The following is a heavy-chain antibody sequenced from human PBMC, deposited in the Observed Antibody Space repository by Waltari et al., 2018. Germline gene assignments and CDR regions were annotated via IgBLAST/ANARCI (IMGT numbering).Heavy chain of an antibody. CDR1: GTSITNYY. J-gene: IGHJ4*02. CDR2: ISDIGNT. CDR3: AGMSGAAAGKFDY. D-gene: IGHD6-13*01. V-gene: IGHV4-59*01. Sequence: QVQLQESGPGLVKPSETLSLTCIVSGTSITNYYWSWIRQPPGKGLEWIGLISDIGNTKYNPSLKSRVTISGDTSKNQFSLKMSAVTAADTAVFYCAGMSGAAAGKFDYWGQGTLVTVSS.